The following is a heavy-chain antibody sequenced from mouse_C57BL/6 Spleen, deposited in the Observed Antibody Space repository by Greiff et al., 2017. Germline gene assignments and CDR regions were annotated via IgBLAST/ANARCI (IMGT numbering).Heavy chain of an antibody. CDR2: ILPGSGST. V-gene: IGHV1-9*01. Sequence: QVQLKQSGAELMKPGASVKLSCKATGYTFTGYWIEWVKQRPGHGLEWIGEILPGSGSTNYHEKFKGKATFTADTSSNTAYMHRSSLTTEDSAIYYGARLGVYYGYYGAVDDWGQGTSVTVSS. CDR3: ARLGVYYGYYGAVDD. D-gene: IGHD2-1*01. CDR1: GYTFTGYW. J-gene: IGHJ4*01.